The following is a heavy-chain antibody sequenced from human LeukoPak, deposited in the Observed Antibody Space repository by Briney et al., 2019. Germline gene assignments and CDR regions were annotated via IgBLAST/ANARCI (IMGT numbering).Heavy chain of an antibody. D-gene: IGHD4-23*01. CDR2: ISGSAGST. J-gene: IGHJ4*02. Sequence: GGSLRLSCAVSGFTFSSYAMSWVRQAPGKGLEWVSAISGSAGSTYYADSVKGRFTISRDNTKNTLFLQMNSLRAEDTALYYCAKDRSGGNYATFDYWGQGTLVTVSS. V-gene: IGHV3-23*01. CDR1: GFTFSSYA. CDR3: AKDRSGGNYATFDY.